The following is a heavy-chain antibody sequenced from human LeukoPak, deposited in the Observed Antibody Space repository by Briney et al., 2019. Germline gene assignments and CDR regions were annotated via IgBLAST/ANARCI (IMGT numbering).Heavy chain of an antibody. J-gene: IGHJ6*03. D-gene: IGHD6-19*01. V-gene: IGHV4-34*01. CDR1: GGSFSGYY. CDR2: INHSGST. Sequence: SETLSLTCAVYGGSFSGYYWSWIRQPPGKGLEWIGEINHSGSTNYNPSLKSRVTISVDTSKNQFSLKLSSVTAADTAVYYCARRGGGSSGRAPGQYYYYMDVWGKGTTVTVSS. CDR3: ARRGGGSSGRAPGQYYYYMDV.